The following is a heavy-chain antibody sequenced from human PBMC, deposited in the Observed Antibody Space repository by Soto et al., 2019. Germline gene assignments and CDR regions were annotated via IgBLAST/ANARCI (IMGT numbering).Heavy chain of an antibody. Sequence: QVQLVQSGAEVKKPESSVKVSCKASGGTFNRYAISWVRQAPGQGLEWMGGIIPIFGIGNDAQRFQGRVTITADESTGTAYMELSSLRSEATGVYYCARSAITLFGVVSIPPHYYSEMDVWGQGTTVTVSS. V-gene: IGHV1-69*01. J-gene: IGHJ6*02. CDR2: IIPIFGIG. CDR1: GGTFNRYA. CDR3: ARSAITLFGVVSIPPHYYSEMDV. D-gene: IGHD3-3*01.